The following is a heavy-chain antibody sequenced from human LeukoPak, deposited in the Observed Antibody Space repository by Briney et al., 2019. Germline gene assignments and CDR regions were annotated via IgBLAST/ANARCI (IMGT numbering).Heavy chain of an antibody. CDR3: EKDRTRQAY. CDR2: IKEDGSDK. CDR1: GFTFSNYW. D-gene: IGHD3-3*01. Sequence: GGSPRLSCAASGFTFSNYWMSWVRQTPGKGLEWVANIKEDGSDKYYVDSLKGRFTISRDNAKNSPYLQMNSLRAEDTAVYYCEKDRTRQAYWGQGTLVTVSS. J-gene: IGHJ4*02. V-gene: IGHV3-7*03.